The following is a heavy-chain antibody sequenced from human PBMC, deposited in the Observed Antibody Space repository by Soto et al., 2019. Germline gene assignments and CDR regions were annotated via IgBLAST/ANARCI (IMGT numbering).Heavy chain of an antibody. CDR3: ATKGSIPPSLRFLEWFPMDV. Sequence: EVQLVESGGGLVQPGGSLRLSCAASGFTFSSYAMHWVRQAPGKGLEYVSAISSNGGSTYYANSVKGRFTISRDNSKNTLYLQMGSLRAEDMAVYYCATKGSIPPSLRFLEWFPMDVWGKGTTVTVSS. CDR2: ISSNGGST. V-gene: IGHV3-64*01. D-gene: IGHD3-3*01. J-gene: IGHJ6*03. CDR1: GFTFSSYA.